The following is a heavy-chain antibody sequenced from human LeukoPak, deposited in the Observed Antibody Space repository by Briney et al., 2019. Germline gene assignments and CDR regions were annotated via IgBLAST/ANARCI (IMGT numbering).Heavy chain of an antibody. D-gene: IGHD3-10*01. J-gene: IGHJ4*02. CDR2: INHSGST. Sequence: LETLSLTCAVYGGSFSGYYWSWIRQPPGKGLEWIGEINHSGSTNYNPSLKSRVTISVDTSKNQFSLKLSSVTAADTAVYYCARAYGSGSPIDYWGQGTLVTVSS. V-gene: IGHV4-34*01. CDR1: GGSFSGYY. CDR3: ARAYGSGSPIDY.